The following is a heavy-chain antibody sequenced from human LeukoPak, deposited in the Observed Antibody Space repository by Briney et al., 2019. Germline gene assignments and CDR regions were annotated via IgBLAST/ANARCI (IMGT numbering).Heavy chain of an antibody. J-gene: IGHJ3*02. CDR3: ARDRWELDAFDI. CDR1: GFTFSSYW. D-gene: IGHD1-26*01. Sequence: GGSLRLSCAASGFTFSSYWMHWVRQAPAKGLVWVSRINSDGSSTSYADSVKGRFTISRDNAKNTLYLQMNSLRAEDTAVYSCARDRWELDAFDIWGQGTMVTVSS. V-gene: IGHV3-74*01. CDR2: INSDGSST.